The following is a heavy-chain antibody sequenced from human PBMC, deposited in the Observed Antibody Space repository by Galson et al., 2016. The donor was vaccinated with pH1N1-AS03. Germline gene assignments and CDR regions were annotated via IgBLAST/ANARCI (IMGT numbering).Heavy chain of an antibody. Sequence: SLRLSCAGSGFTFSASWMGWVRQLPGKGLEWVAKISQDGSEKYYVDSVKGRFTISRDNAQNSLYLQMSSLRAEDTATYYCARGGRSTSWYWRDWGRGARVTVSS. J-gene: IGHJ4*02. CDR3: ARGGRSTSWYWRD. V-gene: IGHV3-7*01. CDR1: GFTFSASW. CDR2: ISQDGSEK. D-gene: IGHD2-8*02.